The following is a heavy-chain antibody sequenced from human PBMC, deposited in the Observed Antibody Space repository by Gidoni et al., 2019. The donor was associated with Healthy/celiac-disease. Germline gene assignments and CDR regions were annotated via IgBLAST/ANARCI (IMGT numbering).Heavy chain of an antibody. V-gene: IGHV4-34*01. CDR3: ARDNAYYYDSRCFDP. J-gene: IGHJ5*02. CDR2: INNSGST. Sequence: QVQLQQWGAGLLKPSETLSLTCAVYGGSFSGYYWSWIRQPPGKGLEWIGEINNSGSTNYNPSLKSRVTISVDTSKNQFSLKLSSVTAADTAVYYCARDNAYYYDSRCFDPWGQGTLVTVSS. CDR1: GGSFSGYY. D-gene: IGHD3-22*01.